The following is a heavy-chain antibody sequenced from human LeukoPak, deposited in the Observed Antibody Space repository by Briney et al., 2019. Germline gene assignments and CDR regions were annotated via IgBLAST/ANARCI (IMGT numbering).Heavy chain of an antibody. CDR1: GGTFSSYA. J-gene: IGHJ4*02. V-gene: IGHV1-69*05. CDR2: IIPIFGTA. Sequence: ASVKVSCKASGGTFSSYAISWVRQAPGQGLEWMGGIIPIFGTANYAQKFQGRVTITTDESTSTAYMELSSLRSEDTAVYYCARDGSSGWRGAPIDYWGQGTLVTVSS. D-gene: IGHD6-19*01. CDR3: ARDGSSGWRGAPIDY.